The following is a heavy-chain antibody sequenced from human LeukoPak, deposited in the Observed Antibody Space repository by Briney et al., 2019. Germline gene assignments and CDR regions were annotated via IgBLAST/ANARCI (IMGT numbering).Heavy chain of an antibody. CDR3: ARGPGYFQY. CDR1: GDSVSSDCAA. D-gene: IGHD2-8*02. CDR2: TYYRSRWYS. J-gene: IGHJ1*01. V-gene: IGHV6-1*01. Sequence: SQTLSLTCAISGDSVSSDCAAWNWVRLSPSRGLEWLGRTYYRSRWYSHYSVSVKSRITINPDTSRNQFSLQLNSVTPEDTAVYYCARGPGYFQYWGQGTLVTVSS.